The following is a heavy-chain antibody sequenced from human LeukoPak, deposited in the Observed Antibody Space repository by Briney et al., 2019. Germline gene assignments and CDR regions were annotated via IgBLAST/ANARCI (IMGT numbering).Heavy chain of an antibody. CDR1: GGSISSYY. J-gene: IGHJ5*02. D-gene: IGHD6-6*01. Sequence: SETLSPTCTVSGGSISSYYWSWIRQPPGKGLEWIGYIYYSGSTNYNPSLKSRVTISVDTSKNQFSLKLSSVTAADTAVYYCARGIRSSSDWFDPWGQGTLVTVSS. V-gene: IGHV4-59*01. CDR3: ARGIRSSSDWFDP. CDR2: IYYSGST.